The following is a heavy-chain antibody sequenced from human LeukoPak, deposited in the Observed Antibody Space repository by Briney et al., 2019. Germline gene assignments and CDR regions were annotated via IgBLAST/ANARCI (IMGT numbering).Heavy chain of an antibody. CDR3: ARQPTSMVRGIIITDYYFDY. V-gene: IGHV5-51*01. D-gene: IGHD3-10*01. CDR1: GYSFTIYW. CDR2: IYPNDSDT. J-gene: IGHJ4*02. Sequence: GESLKISCKGSGYSFTIYWIGWVRQMPGKGLEWMGIIYPNDSDTRYSPSFQGQVTISADKSISTAYLQWSSLKASDTAMYYCARQPTSMVRGIIITDYYFDYWGQGTLVTVSS.